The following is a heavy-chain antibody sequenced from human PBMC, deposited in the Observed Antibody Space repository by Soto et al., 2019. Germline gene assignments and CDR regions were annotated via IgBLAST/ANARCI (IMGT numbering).Heavy chain of an antibody. CDR1: GGAISSGGYS. CDR2: IYHSAST. J-gene: IGHJ4*02. V-gene: IGHV4-30-2*01. Sequence: QLQLQESGSGLVKPSQTLSLTCAVSGGAISSGGYSWSWIRQPPGKGLELIGYIYHSASTHYNPSLQSRGTISVDRSKNQFSLKLSSVTAADTAVDYCARVPDYWGQGPLVTVSA. CDR3: ARVPDY.